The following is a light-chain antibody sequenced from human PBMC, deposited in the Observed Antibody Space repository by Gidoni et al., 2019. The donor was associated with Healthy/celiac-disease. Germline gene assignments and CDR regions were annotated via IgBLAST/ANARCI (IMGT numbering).Light chain of an antibody. V-gene: IGLV2-14*01. Sequence: QSALTQPASVSGSPGQSITISCTGTSSDVGGYKYVSWYQQHPGKAPKLMIYEVSNRPSGVSNRFSGSKSGNTASLTIAGLQAEDEADYYCSSYTSSSTEVFGTGTKVTGL. CDR3: SSYTSSSTEV. CDR2: EVS. CDR1: SSDVGGYKY. J-gene: IGLJ1*01.